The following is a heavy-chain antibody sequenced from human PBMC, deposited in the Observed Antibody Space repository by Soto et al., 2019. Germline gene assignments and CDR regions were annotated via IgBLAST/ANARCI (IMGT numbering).Heavy chain of an antibody. CDR3: ARAPPATRPGMDV. J-gene: IGHJ6*01. V-gene: IGHV3-53*01. CDR2: IYSGGST. Sequence: PGGSLRLSCAASGFTVSSNYMSWVRQAPGKGLEWVSVIYSGGSTYYADSVRGRFTISRDNSKNTLHLQMKSLRAEDTAVYYCARAPPATRPGMDVWGHGTTDTVSS. CDR1: GFTVSSNY.